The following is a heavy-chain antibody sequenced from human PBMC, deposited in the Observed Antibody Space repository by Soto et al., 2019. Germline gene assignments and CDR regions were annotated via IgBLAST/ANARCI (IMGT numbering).Heavy chain of an antibody. J-gene: IGHJ4*02. CDR1: GFTFSSYG. V-gene: IGHV3-23*01. Sequence: GGSLRLSCAASGFTFSSYGMTWIRQAPGKGLEWVSAISGSGGSTFYADSLGGRFTITRDNSKNTVYLQMKNLRAGDTAMYYCAKTSSASGRKSPGHWGQGTQVTVSS. D-gene: IGHD6-6*01. CDR3: AKTSSASGRKSPGH. CDR2: ISGSGGST.